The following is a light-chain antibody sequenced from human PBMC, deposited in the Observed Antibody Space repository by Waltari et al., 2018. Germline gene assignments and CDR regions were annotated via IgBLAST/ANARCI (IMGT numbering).Light chain of an antibody. V-gene: IGKV1-5*03. CDR2: KAY. Sequence: DIQMTQSPSTLSASVGDRFTITCRAIQSISNWLAWYQQDPGKAPKLLIYKAYSLESGVPSRFSGSGSGTDFTLTISSLQPDDFATYYCQQYNSYSLLTFGGGTKVEIK. CDR3: QQYNSYSLLT. J-gene: IGKJ4*01. CDR1: QSISNW.